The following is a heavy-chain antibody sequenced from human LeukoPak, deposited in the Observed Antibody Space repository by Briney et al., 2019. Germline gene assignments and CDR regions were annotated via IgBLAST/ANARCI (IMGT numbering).Heavy chain of an antibody. D-gene: IGHD5-18*01. J-gene: IGHJ4*02. Sequence: SETLSLTCTVSGGSIGSSSYNWGWIRQPPGKGLEWIGTVYSSGSTYYNPSLKSRLSILIDTSKSQFSLNLNSVTAADTAVYYCARDISPYTYGFAYWGQGTLVTVSS. CDR2: VYSSGST. V-gene: IGHV4-39*07. CDR1: GGSIGSSSYN. CDR3: ARDISPYTYGFAY.